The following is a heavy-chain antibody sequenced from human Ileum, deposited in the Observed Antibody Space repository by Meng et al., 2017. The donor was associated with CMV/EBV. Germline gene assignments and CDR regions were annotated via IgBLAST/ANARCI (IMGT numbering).Heavy chain of an antibody. Sequence: FNFRSYAMNWVRQAPGKGLEWVAVISYDGNNKDYADSVKGRFTISRDNSKNTLYLQMNNLRPEDTAVYYCARDTVHDSSGYYSSFEDWGQGTLVTVSS. CDR1: FNFRSYA. CDR3: ARDTVHDSSGYYSSFED. V-gene: IGHV3-30-3*01. CDR2: ISYDGNNK. J-gene: IGHJ1*01. D-gene: IGHD3-22*01.